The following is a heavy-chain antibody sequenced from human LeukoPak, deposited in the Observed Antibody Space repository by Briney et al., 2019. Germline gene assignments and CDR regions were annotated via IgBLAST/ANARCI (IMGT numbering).Heavy chain of an antibody. CDR1: GFTFSSYA. V-gene: IGHV3-23*01. Sequence: PAGSLRLSCAASGFTFSSYAMSWVRQAPRKGLEWVSAISGSGGSTYYADSVKGRFTISRDNSKNTLYLQMNSLRAEDTAVYYCAKGVIAVAEGDYWGQGTLVTVSS. CDR2: ISGSGGST. J-gene: IGHJ4*02. CDR3: AKGVIAVAEGDY. D-gene: IGHD6-19*01.